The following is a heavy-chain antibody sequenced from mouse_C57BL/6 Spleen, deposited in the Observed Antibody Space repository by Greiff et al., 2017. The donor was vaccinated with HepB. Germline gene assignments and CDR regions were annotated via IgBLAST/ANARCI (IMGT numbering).Heavy chain of an antibody. CDR3: ARELGQRDYFDY. J-gene: IGHJ2*01. D-gene: IGHD4-1*01. V-gene: IGHV1-76*01. CDR2: IYPGSGNT. CDR1: GYTFTDYY. Sequence: VQLQQSGAELVRPGASVKLSCKASGYTFTDYYINWVKQRPGQGLEWIARIYPGSGNTYYNEKFKGKATLTAEKSSSTAYMQLSSLTSEDSAVYFCARELGQRDYFDYWGQSTTLTVSS.